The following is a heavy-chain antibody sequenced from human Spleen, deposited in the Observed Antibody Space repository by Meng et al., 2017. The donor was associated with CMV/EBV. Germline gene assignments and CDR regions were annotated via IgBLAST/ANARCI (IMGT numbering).Heavy chain of an antibody. CDR1: VGYFSGYY. CDR3: ARGLYGHHCSSTSCYFLS. D-gene: IGHD2-2*01. V-gene: IGHV4-34*01. Sequence: AGPFETSGTQVSTAAVYVGYFSGYYWCCIRQPPGKWLRWIGEINHSGSTNYNPSLKSRVTISVDTSKNQFSLKLSSVTAANTAVYYCARGLYGHHCSSTSCYFLSWGQGTLVTVSS. CDR2: INHSGST. J-gene: IGHJ4*02.